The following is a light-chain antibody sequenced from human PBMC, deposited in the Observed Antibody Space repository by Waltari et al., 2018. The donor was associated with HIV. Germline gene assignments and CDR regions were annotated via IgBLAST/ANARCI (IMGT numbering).Light chain of an antibody. CDR2: DVN. CDR3: CSYADKYTWV. V-gene: IGLV2-11*01. J-gene: IGLJ3*02. CDR1: SSDVGDYNF. Sequence: QSALTQPRPVSGSHGHSVTISCTGTSSDVGDYNFVSWYQQHPGKAPKLMTCDVNKRPSGVHDRFAGSKSGNTASLTIAGLQAEDEADYYCCSYADKYTWVFGGGTKLTVL.